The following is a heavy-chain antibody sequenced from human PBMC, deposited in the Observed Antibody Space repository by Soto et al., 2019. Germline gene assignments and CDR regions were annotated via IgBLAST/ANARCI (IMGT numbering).Heavy chain of an antibody. J-gene: IGHJ6*02. Sequence: GASVKVSCKASGYTFTGYYMHWVRPAPGQGLEWMGWINPNSGGTNYAQKFQGRVTMTRDTSISTAYMELSRLRSDDTAVYYCARDIDSSGWYEDWGYYYYGMDVWGQGTTVTVSS. V-gene: IGHV1-2*02. D-gene: IGHD6-19*01. CDR1: GYTFTGYY. CDR3: ARDIDSSGWYEDWGYYYYGMDV. CDR2: INPNSGGT.